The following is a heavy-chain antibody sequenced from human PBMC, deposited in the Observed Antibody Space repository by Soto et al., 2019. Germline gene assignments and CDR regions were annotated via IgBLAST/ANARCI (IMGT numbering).Heavy chain of an antibody. J-gene: IGHJ6*02. Sequence: SETLSLTCSVSGGSISSYYWSWIRQPPGKGLEWIGYIYYSGSTNYNPSLKSRVTISVDTSKNQFSLKLSSVTAADTAVYYCARAKLGNYGMDVWGQGTTVTVSS. CDR1: GGSISSYY. V-gene: IGHV4-59*01. CDR3: ARAKLGNYGMDV. CDR2: IYYSGST.